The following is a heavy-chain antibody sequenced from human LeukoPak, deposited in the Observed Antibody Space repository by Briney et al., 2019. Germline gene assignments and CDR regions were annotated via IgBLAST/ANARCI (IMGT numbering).Heavy chain of an antibody. CDR3: AGRAYCSGGSCYSNDY. CDR1: GGSFSGYY. J-gene: IGHJ4*02. V-gene: IGHV4-34*01. D-gene: IGHD2-15*01. Sequence: SETLSLTCAVYGGSFSGYYWSWIRQPPGKGLEWIGEINHSGSTNYNPSLKSRVTISVDTSQNQFSLKLSSVTAADTAVYYCAGRAYCSGGSCYSNDYWGQGTLVTVSS. CDR2: INHSGST.